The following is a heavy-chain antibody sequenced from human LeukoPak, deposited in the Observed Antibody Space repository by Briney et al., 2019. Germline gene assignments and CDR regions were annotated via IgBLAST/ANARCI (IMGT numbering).Heavy chain of an antibody. CDR1: GFTFSSYG. V-gene: IGHV3-30*03. CDR3: ARDCSSTSCYDY. Sequence: PPGRSLRLSCAASGFTFSSYGMHWVRQAPGKGLEWVAVISYDGSNKYYADSVKGRFTISRDNSKNTLYLQMNSLRAEDTAVYYCARDCSSTSCYDYWGQGTLVTVSS. D-gene: IGHD2-2*01. CDR2: ISYDGSNK. J-gene: IGHJ4*02.